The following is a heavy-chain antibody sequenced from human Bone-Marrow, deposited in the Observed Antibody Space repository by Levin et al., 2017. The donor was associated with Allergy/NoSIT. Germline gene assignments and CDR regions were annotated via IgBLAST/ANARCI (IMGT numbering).Heavy chain of an antibody. CDR1: GYTFTNYG. Sequence: ASVKVSCKASGYTFTNYGFSWVRQTPGQGLEWMGWISGYNGNTNYAQTFQGRVNMTIDKSTSIAYMALRSLRSDDTAVYYCARWGITAAGDYWGQGTLVTVSS. CDR3: ARWGITAAGDY. J-gene: IGHJ4*02. D-gene: IGHD6-13*01. V-gene: IGHV1-18*01. CDR2: ISGYNGNT.